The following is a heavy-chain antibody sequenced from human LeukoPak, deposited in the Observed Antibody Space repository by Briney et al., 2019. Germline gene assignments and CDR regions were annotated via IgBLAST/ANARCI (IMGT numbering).Heavy chain of an antibody. D-gene: IGHD6-19*01. CDR2: IYYSGST. CDR1: GGSFSGYY. J-gene: IGHJ4*02. CDR3: ARGYSSGWLRGD. Sequence: SETLSLTCAVYGGSFSGYYWSWIRQPPGKGLEWIGYIYYSGSTNYNPSLKSRVTISVDTSKNQFSLKLSSVTAADTAVYYCARGYSSGWLRGDWGQGTLVTVSS. V-gene: IGHV4-59*01.